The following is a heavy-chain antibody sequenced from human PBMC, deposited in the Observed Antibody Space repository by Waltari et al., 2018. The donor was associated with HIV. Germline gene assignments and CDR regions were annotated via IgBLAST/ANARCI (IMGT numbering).Heavy chain of an antibody. Sequence: EVQLVESGGGLVQPGGSLRLSCSASGFTFSSYAMHWVRQAPGKGLEYVSAISSNGGSTYYADSVKGRFTISRDNSKNTLYLQMSSLRAEDTAVYYCVKDPIGGLRYFDWLFDAAIWGQGTMVTVSS. CDR2: ISSNGGST. CDR1: GFTFSSYA. CDR3: VKDPIGGLRYFDWLFDAAI. V-gene: IGHV3-64D*06. J-gene: IGHJ3*02. D-gene: IGHD3-9*01.